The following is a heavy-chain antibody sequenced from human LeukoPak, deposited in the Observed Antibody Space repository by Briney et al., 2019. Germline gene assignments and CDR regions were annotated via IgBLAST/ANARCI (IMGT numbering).Heavy chain of an antibody. CDR2: ISYDGSNK. CDR1: GFTFSSYS. D-gene: IGHD3-22*01. Sequence: GGSLRLSCAASGFTFSSYSMNWVRQAPGKGLEWVAVISYDGSNKYYADSVKGRFTISRDNSKNTLYLQMNSLRAEDTAVYYCAKASMYYHDSSGPDYWGQGTLVTVSS. CDR3: AKASMYYHDSSGPDY. J-gene: IGHJ4*02. V-gene: IGHV3-30*18.